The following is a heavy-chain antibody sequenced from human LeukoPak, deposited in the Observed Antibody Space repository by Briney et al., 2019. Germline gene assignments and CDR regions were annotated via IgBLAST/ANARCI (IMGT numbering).Heavy chain of an antibody. V-gene: IGHV3-53*01. J-gene: IGHJ4*02. CDR2: TYNDGTT. Sequence: PGGSLRLSCAASGFTVRSSYMNWVRQAPGKGLEWVSVTYNDGTTYYADSVKGRFTISRDTSKNTLLLQMNSLRAEDTALYFCVRERFGAIVENWGQGALVIVSS. CDR3: VRERFGAIVEN. CDR1: GFTVRSSY. D-gene: IGHD5-24*01.